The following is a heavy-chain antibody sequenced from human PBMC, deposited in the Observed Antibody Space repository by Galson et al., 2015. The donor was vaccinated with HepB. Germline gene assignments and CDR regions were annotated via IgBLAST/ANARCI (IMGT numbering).Heavy chain of an antibody. J-gene: IGHJ4*02. CDR1: GFTFSSYA. Sequence: SLRLSCAASGFTFSSYAMHWVRQAPGKGLEWVAVISYDGSNKYYADSVKGRFTISRDNSKNTLYLQMNSLRAEDTAVYYCAREAGYSYGMGWGQGTLVTVSS. CDR2: ISYDGSNK. CDR3: AREAGYSYGMG. D-gene: IGHD5-18*01. V-gene: IGHV3-30-3*01.